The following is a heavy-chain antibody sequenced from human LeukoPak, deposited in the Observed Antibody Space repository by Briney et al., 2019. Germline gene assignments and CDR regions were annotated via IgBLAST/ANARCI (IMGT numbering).Heavy chain of an antibody. V-gene: IGHV3-23*01. Sequence: PGGPLRLSCAASGFTFSSYAMSWVRQAPGKGLEWVSAISGSGGSTYYADSVKGRFTISRDNSKNTLYLQMNSLRAEDTAVYYCAKDQGSSWNYYYYMDVWGKGTTVTVSS. CDR3: AKDQGSSWNYYYYMDV. CDR2: ISGSGGST. CDR1: GFTFSSYA. J-gene: IGHJ6*03. D-gene: IGHD6-13*01.